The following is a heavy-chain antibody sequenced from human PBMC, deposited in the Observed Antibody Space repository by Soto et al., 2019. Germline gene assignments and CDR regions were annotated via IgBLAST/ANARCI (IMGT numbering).Heavy chain of an antibody. J-gene: IGHJ4*02. CDR3: STDTAIRWEVDY. CDR1: GFTFSNAW. CDR2: IKSKTDGGTT. V-gene: IGHV3-15*07. D-gene: IGHD5-18*01. Sequence: GGSLRLSCAASGFTFSNAWMNWVRQAPGKGLEWVGRIKSKTDGGTTDYAAPVKGRFTISRDDSKNTLYLQMNSLKTEDTAVYYCSTDTAIRWEVDYWGQGTLVTVSS.